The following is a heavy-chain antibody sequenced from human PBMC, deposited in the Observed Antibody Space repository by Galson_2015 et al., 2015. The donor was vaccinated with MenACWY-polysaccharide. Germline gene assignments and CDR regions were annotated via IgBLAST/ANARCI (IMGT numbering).Heavy chain of an antibody. CDR2: IQYDGSNK. CDR3: AREGSRIGFHACDN. CDR1: GSRFSNSG. J-gene: IGHJ3*02. Sequence: SLRLSCAASGSRFSNSGMHWVRQAPGKGLEWVAVIQYDGSNKVYADSVKGRFTISRDNSKNTVFLEMNTLGVEDTAVYYCAREGSRIGFHACDNWGQGTMVPVSA. D-gene: IGHD6-13*01. V-gene: IGHV3-33*01.